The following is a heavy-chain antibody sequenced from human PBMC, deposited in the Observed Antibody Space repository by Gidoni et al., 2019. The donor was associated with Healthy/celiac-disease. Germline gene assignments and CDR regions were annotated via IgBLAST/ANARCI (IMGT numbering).Heavy chain of an antibody. CDR2: ISYDGSNK. CDR3: AKDEASEWLLFGYYYYYGMDV. J-gene: IGHJ6*02. Sequence: QVQLVESGGGVVQPGRSLRLSCAASGFTFSSYGMHWVRQAPGKGLEWVAVISYDGSNKYYADSVKGRFTISRDNSKNTLYLQMNSLRAEDTAVYYCAKDEASEWLLFGYYYYYGMDVWGQGTTVTVSS. D-gene: IGHD3-3*01. V-gene: IGHV3-30*18. CDR1: GFTFSSYG.